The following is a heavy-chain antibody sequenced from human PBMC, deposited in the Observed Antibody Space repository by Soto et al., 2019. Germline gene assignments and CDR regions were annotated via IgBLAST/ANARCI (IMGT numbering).Heavy chain of an antibody. CDR2: INAGNGNT. D-gene: IGHD2-2*01. CDR1: GYTFTSYA. V-gene: IGHV1-3*01. Sequence: ASVKVSCKASGYTFTSYAMHWVRQAPGQRLEWMGWINAGNGNTKYSQKFQGRVTITRETSAGTAYMELSSLRSEDTAVYYCASPLGYCSSTSCWPRPNDYYYGMDVWGQGTTVTVSS. CDR3: ASPLGYCSSTSCWPRPNDYYYGMDV. J-gene: IGHJ6*02.